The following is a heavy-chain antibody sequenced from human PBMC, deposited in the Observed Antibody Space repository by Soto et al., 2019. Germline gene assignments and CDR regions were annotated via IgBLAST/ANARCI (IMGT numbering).Heavy chain of an antibody. D-gene: IGHD2-15*01. CDR1: GFTFSSCT. Sequence: EVHLVESGGGLVKPGGSLRLSCEVSGFTFSSCTMNWVRQAPGKGLEWVSSISPSTSHIYYADSVKGRFSISRDHAKNSLFLQMNSMRAEDTAVYYCSGCSGGACHQNYGMDVWGQGTTVTVSS. CDR3: SGCSGGACHQNYGMDV. J-gene: IGHJ6*02. CDR2: ISPSTSHI. V-gene: IGHV3-21*01.